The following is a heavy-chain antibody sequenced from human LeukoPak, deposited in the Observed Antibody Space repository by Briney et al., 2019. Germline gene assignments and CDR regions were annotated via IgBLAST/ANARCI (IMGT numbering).Heavy chain of an antibody. CDR3: AREPTYSGSYYYYYMDV. V-gene: IGHV1-2*06. J-gene: IGHJ6*03. Sequence: ASVKVSCKASGYTFTGYYMHWVRQAPGQGLEWMGRINPNSGGTNYAQKFQGRVTMTRDTSISTAYMELSRLRSGDTAVYYCAREPTYSGSYYYYYMDVWGKGTTVTVSS. CDR2: INPNSGGT. D-gene: IGHD1-26*01. CDR1: GYTFTGYY.